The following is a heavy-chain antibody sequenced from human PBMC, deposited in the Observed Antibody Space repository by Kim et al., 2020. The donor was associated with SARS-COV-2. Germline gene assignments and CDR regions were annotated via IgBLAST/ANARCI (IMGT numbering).Heavy chain of an antibody. CDR3: AKYRSITARSYFDY. Sequence: YAGSVKGRFTISRGNSKNTLYLQMNSRRAEDTAVYYCAKYRSITARSYFDYWGQGTLVTVSS. D-gene: IGHD6-6*01. V-gene: IGHV3-23*01. J-gene: IGHJ4*02.